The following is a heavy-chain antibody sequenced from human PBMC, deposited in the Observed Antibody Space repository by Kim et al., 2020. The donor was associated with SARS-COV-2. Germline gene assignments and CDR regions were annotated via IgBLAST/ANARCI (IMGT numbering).Heavy chain of an antibody. D-gene: IGHD6-13*01. CDR3: ARDFPIAAVDY. Sequence: GGSLRLSCAASGFTFSTYSMNWVRQAPGKGLVWVTRINGGGGCAKYADSVKGRFTVFRDNAKNMVYLQIDSLRDEDTALYYCARDFPIAAVDYWGQGTLAPVSP. CDR1: GFTFSTYS. CDR2: INGGGGCA. V-gene: IGHV3-74*03. J-gene: IGHJ4*02.